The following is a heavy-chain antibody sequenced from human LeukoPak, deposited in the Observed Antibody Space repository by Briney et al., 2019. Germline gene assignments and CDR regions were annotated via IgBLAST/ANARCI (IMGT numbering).Heavy chain of an antibody. Sequence: GASVKVSCKAPGGTFSSYAISWVRQAPGQGLEWMGGIIPIFGTANYAQKFQGRVTITTDESTSTAYMELSSLRSEDTAVYYCARDPPRGTAPGYWGQGTLVTVSS. CDR3: ARDPPRGTAPGY. CDR2: IIPIFGTA. CDR1: GGTFSSYA. J-gene: IGHJ4*02. D-gene: IGHD5-18*01. V-gene: IGHV1-69*05.